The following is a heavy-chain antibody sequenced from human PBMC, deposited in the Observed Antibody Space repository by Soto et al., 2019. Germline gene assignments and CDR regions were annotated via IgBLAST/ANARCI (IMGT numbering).Heavy chain of an antibody. J-gene: IGHJ4*02. CDR1: GFTFSSYS. V-gene: IGHV3-21*01. D-gene: IGHD3-22*01. CDR2: ISSSSSYI. Sequence: LRLSCAASGFTFSSYSMNWVRQAPGKGLEWVSSISSSSSYIYYADSVKGRFTISRDNAKNSLYLQMNSLRAEDTAVYYCARGHYYDSSGYYYPDYWGQGTLVTVSS. CDR3: ARGHYYDSSGYYYPDY.